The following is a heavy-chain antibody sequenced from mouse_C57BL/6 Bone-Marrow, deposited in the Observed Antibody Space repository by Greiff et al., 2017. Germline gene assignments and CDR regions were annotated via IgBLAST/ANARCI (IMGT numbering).Heavy chain of an antibody. CDR1: GFTFSSYG. D-gene: IGHD2-5*01. V-gene: IGHV5-6*01. CDR3: ARHYSNYAMDY. Sequence: EVMLVESGGDLVKPGGSLKLSCAASGFTFSSYGMSWVRQTPYKRLEWVATISSGGSYTYYPDSVKGRFTISRDNAKNTLYLQMSSLKSEDTAMYYCARHYSNYAMDYWGQGTSVTVSS. CDR2: ISSGGSYT. J-gene: IGHJ4*01.